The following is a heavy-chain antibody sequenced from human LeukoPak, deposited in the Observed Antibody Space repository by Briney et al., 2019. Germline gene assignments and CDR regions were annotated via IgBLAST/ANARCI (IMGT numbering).Heavy chain of an antibody. V-gene: IGHV3-30*04. CDR3: ARDRFGYYGSGRDYYYGMDV. CDR1: GFTFSSYA. CDR2: ISYDGSNK. Sequence: GGSLRLSCAASGFTFSSYAMHWVRQAPGKGLEWVAVISYDGSNKYYADSVKGRFTISRDNSKNTLYLQMNSLRAEATAVYYCARDRFGYYGSGRDYYYGMDVWGQGTTVTVSS. D-gene: IGHD3-10*01. J-gene: IGHJ6*02.